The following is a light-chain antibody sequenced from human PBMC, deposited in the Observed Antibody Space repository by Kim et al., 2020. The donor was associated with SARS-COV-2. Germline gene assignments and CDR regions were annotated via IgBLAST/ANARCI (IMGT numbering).Light chain of an antibody. J-gene: IGLJ2*01. V-gene: IGLV2-14*04. CDR2: DVS. CDR3: SSYTSISTLV. CDR1: SSDIGRYNY. Sequence: GQSITISCTGTSSDIGRYNYVSWYQQHPGKAPKLVIYDVSKRPSGVSNRFSGSKSGNTASLTISGLQAEDEVDYYCSSYTSISTLVFGGGTQLTVL.